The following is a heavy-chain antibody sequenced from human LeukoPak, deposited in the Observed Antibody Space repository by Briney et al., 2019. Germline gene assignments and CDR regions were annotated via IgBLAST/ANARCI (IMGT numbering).Heavy chain of an antibody. D-gene: IGHD3-3*01. V-gene: IGHV3-7*01. CDR1: GFTFSSYW. CDR2: IKQDGGEK. Sequence: GGSLRLSCAASGFTFSSYWMSWVRQAPGKGLEWVANIKQDGGEKYYVDSVKGRFTISRDNAKNSLYLQMNSLRAEDTAVYYCARVGYSDFWSGYYWDYWGQGTLATVSS. CDR3: ARVGYSDFWSGYYWDY. J-gene: IGHJ4*02.